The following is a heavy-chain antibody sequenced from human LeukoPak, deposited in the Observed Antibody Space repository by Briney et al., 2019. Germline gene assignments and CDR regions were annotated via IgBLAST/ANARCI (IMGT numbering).Heavy chain of an antibody. CDR2: IIPIFGTE. Sequence: SVKVSCKPSGGTFSSYAISCVRQAPGQGLEWMGGIIPIFGTENHAQQFQRGATITIDESTSAAFMEMSSLRSEDTAVYYCARGYSGYDREDYYYYYMDVWGKGTTVTVSS. V-gene: IGHV1-69*05. J-gene: IGHJ6*03. CDR3: ARGYSGYDREDYYYYYMDV. D-gene: IGHD5-12*01. CDR1: GGTFSSYA.